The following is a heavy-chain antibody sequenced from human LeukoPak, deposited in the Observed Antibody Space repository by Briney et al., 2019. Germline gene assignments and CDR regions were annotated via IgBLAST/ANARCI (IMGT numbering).Heavy chain of an antibody. CDR2: IRSKAYGGTT. J-gene: IGHJ6*03. CDR1: GFTFGDYA. Sequence: GASLRLSCTASGFTFGDYAMSWFRQAPGKGLEWVGFIRSKAYGGTTEYAASVKGRFTISRDDSKSIAYLQMNSLKTEDTAVYYCTRDRERRYYYYYMDVWGKGTTVTVSS. V-gene: IGHV3-49*03. CDR3: TRDRERRYYYYYMDV.